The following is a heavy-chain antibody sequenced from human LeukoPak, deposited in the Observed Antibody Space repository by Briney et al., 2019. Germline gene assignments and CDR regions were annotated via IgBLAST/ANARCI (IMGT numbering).Heavy chain of an antibody. Sequence: PGGSLRLSCAASGFTFSQYAMHWVRQAPGKGLEWVASIWYDGSNKYYADSVKGRFTISRDNSKNTLYLQVNSLRAEDTAVYYCAREADCSGGSCYRGAFDIWGQGTMVTVSS. J-gene: IGHJ3*02. D-gene: IGHD2-15*01. V-gene: IGHV3-33*08. CDR3: AREADCSGGSCYRGAFDI. CDR2: IWYDGSNK. CDR1: GFTFSQYA.